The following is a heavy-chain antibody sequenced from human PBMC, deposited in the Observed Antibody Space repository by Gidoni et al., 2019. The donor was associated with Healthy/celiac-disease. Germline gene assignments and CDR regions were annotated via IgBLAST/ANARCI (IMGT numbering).Heavy chain of an antibody. J-gene: IGHJ6*03. Sequence: GGTFSSYAISRVRQAPGQGLEWMGRIIPILGIANYAQKVQGRVTITADKSTSTAYMELSSLRSEDTAVYYCARDAAYDFWRGYYTYYYYYMDVWGKGTTVTVSS. CDR3: ARDAAYDFWRGYYTYYYYYMDV. CDR2: IIPILGIA. CDR1: GGTFSSYA. D-gene: IGHD3-3*01. V-gene: IGHV1-69*04.